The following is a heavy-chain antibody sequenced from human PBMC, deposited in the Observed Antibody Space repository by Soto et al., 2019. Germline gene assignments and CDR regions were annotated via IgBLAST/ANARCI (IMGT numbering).Heavy chain of an antibody. V-gene: IGHV1-69*13. CDR1: GSTFSSYA. J-gene: IGHJ5*02. CDR2: IIPIFGTA. CDR3: ARAPGGAAAGINWFDP. Sequence: ASVKVSCKASGSTFSSYAISWVRQAPGQGLEWMGGIIPIFGTANYAQKFQGRVTITADESTSTAYMELSSLRSEDTAVYYCARAPGGAAAGINWFDPWGQGTLVTVSS. D-gene: IGHD6-13*01.